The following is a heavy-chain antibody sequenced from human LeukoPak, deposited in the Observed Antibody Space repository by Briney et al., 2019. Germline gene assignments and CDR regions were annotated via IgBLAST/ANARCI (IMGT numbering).Heavy chain of an antibody. CDR2: ISAYNGNT. V-gene: IGHV1-18*01. Sequence: GASVKVSCKASGYTFTSYGISWVRQAPGQGLEWMGWISAYNGNTNYAQKLQGRVTMTTDTSTSTAYMELRSLRSDDTAVYYCARDGRHDFWSGYFYYYYGMDVWGQGTTVTVSS. CDR1: GYTFTSYG. D-gene: IGHD3-3*01. CDR3: ARDGRHDFWSGYFYYYYGMDV. J-gene: IGHJ6*02.